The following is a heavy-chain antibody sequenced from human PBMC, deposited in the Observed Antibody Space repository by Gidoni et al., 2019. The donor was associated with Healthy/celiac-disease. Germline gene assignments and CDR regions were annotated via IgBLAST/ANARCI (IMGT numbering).Heavy chain of an antibody. CDR2: INHSGST. J-gene: IGHJ5*02. V-gene: IGHV4-34*01. D-gene: IGHD6-19*01. Sequence: QVQLQQWGAGLLKPSETLSLTCAVYVGSFSGYYWGWIRQPPGKGLEWIGEINHSGSTNYNPSLKSRVTISVDTSKNQFSLKLSSVTAADTAVYYCARGPWYSSGRGWFDPWGQGTLVTVSS. CDR1: VGSFSGYY. CDR3: ARGPWYSSGRGWFDP.